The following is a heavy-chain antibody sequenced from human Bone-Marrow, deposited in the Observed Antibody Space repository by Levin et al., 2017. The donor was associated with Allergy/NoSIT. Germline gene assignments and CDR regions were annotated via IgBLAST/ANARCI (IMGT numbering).Heavy chain of an antibody. CDR2: ISWNSGSI. J-gene: IGHJ6*02. D-gene: IGHD2-2*01. CDR1: GFTFDDYA. Sequence: GGSLRLSCAASGFTFDDYAMHWVRQAPGKGLEWVSGISWNSGSIGYADSVKGRFTISRDNAKNSLYLQMNSLRAEDTALYYCARDRSAPRSFIVVVPAATSNHYYYGMDVWGQGTTVTVSS. V-gene: IGHV3-9*01. CDR3: ARDRSAPRSFIVVVPAATSNHYYYGMDV.